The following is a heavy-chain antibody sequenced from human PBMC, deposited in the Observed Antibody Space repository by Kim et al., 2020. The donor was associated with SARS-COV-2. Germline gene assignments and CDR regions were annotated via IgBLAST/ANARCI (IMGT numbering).Heavy chain of an antibody. CDR2: IKQDGSEK. V-gene: IGHV3-7*03. D-gene: IGHD3-9*01. CDR3: ARVSRSGVLRYFGWLLSSDAFDI. J-gene: IGHJ3*02. Sequence: GGSLRLSCAASGFTFSSYWMSWVRQAPGKGLEWVANIKQDGSEKYYVDSVKGRFTISRDNAKNSLYLQMNSPRAEDTAVYYCARVSRSGVLRYFGWLLSSDAFDIWVQGTMVTVSS. CDR1: GFTFSSYW.